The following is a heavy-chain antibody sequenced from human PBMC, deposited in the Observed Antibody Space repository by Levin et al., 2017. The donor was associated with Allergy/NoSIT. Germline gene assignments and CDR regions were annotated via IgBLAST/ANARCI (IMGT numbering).Heavy chain of an antibody. CDR1: GFTFDDYA. D-gene: IGHD4-17*01. V-gene: IGHV3-9*01. CDR3: AKDKYLSGDYVVGFFDY. Sequence: GGSLRLSCAASGFTFDDYAMHWVRQAPGKGLEWVSGISWNSGSIGYADSVKGRFTISRDNAKNSLYLQMNSLRAEDTALYYCAKDKYLSGDYVVGFFDYWGQGTLVTVSS. J-gene: IGHJ4*02. CDR2: ISWNSGSI.